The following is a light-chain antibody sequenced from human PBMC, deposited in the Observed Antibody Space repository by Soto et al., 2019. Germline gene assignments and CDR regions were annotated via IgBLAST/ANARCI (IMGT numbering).Light chain of an antibody. J-gene: IGKJ2*03. CDR3: HQSYSAPYS. CDR1: QSVSYY. CDR2: ASS. Sequence: DIQMTQSPSSLSASVGDRVTITCRASQSVSYYLNWYQQRPGKAPNLLIHASSSLQGGVPSRFSGSGSGTYFTLTITSLQPEEFATYYCHQSYSAPYSFGQGTKLEIQ. V-gene: IGKV1-39*01.